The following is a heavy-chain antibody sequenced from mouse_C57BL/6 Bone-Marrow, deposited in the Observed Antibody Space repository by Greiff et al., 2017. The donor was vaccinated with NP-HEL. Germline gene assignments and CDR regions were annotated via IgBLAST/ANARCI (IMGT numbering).Heavy chain of an antibody. J-gene: IGHJ4*01. V-gene: IGHV5-4*01. CDR1: GFTFSSYA. CDR3: ARGRGAMDY. Sequence: EVQGVESGGGLVKPGGSLKLSCAASGFTFSSYAMSWVRQTPEKRLEWVATISDGGSYTYYPDNVKGRLTISRDNAKNNLYLQMSHLKSEDTAMYYCARGRGAMDYGGQGTSVTVSS. CDR2: ISDGGSYT.